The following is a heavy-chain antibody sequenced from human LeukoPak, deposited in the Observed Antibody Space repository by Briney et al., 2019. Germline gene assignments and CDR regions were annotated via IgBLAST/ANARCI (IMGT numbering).Heavy chain of an antibody. CDR3: ARETPYYYDSSGYEHAFDI. V-gene: IGHV1-2*02. Sequence: ASVKVSCKASGYTFTGYYMHWVRQAPGQGLEWMGWINPNSGGTNYAQKFQGRVTMTRDTSISTAYMELSRLRSDDTAVYYCARETPYYYDSSGYEHAFDIWGHGTMVTVSS. CDR1: GYTFTGYY. J-gene: IGHJ3*02. CDR2: INPNSGGT. D-gene: IGHD3-22*01.